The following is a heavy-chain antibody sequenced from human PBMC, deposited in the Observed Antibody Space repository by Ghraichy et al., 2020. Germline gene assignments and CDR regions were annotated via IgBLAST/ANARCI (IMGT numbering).Heavy chain of an antibody. J-gene: IGHJ4*02. Sequence: WGSLRLSCAASGFTVSSNYMSWVRQAPGKELEWFSVIYSGGATPYVDSVKGRFTISRDNYKNTLLLQMNSLGAEDTAVYYCAGGARETGKQDPFDNWGQGTLVTVSS. CDR3: AGGARETGKQDPFDN. CDR2: IYSGGAT. V-gene: IGHV3-53*01. CDR1: GFTVSSNY. D-gene: IGHD1-1*01.